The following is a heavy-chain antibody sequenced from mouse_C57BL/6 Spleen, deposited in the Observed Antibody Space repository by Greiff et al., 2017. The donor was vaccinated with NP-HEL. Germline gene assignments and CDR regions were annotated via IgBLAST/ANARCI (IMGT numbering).Heavy chain of an antibody. CDR2: ISDGGSYT. V-gene: IGHV5-4*01. D-gene: IGHD4-1*01. CDR1: GFTFSSYA. Sequence: EVMLVESGGGLVKPGGSLKLSCAASGFTFSSYAMSWVRQTPEKRLEWVATISDGGSYTYYPDNVKGRFTISRDNAKNNLYLQMSHLKSEDTAMYYCARELTGTWWFAYWGQGTLVTVSA. J-gene: IGHJ3*01. CDR3: ARELTGTWWFAY.